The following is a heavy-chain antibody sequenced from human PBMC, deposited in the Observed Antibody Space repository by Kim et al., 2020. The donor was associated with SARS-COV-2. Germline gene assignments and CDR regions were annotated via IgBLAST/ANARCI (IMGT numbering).Heavy chain of an antibody. J-gene: IGHJ4*02. CDR2: FHYDGGI. Sequence: SETRSRTCAVQGGSISVYHCSWLRQSPGKGLEWIGEFHYDGGINYSPSLESRVTISVDTSKNQFFLNLRSVTAADTATYFCARGWGPTGPTADYWAQGTL. D-gene: IGHD3-16*01. CDR3: ARGWGPTGPTADY. V-gene: IGHV4-34*01. CDR1: GGSISVYH.